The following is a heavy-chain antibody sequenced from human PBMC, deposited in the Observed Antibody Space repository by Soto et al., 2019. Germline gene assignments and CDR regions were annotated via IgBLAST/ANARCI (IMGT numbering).Heavy chain of an antibody. J-gene: IGHJ4*02. D-gene: IGHD3-22*01. Sequence: ASVKVSCKASGYTFTGYYIYWLRQAPGQGLEWMGWINPNNGDTNYAQKFQGRVTMTRDSSISTAYLELSRLRSDDTAIYYCARLKSYYDIRGSSDYWDQGTMVTVSS. V-gene: IGHV1-2*02. CDR2: INPNNGDT. CDR1: GYTFTGYY. CDR3: ARLKSYYDIRGSSDY.